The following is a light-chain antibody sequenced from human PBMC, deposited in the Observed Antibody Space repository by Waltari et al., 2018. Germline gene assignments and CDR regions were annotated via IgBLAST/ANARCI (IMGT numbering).Light chain of an antibody. Sequence: QSALTQAASVTGSPGQSITISCTGTSSNVGGYNYVPWYQQYPGKAPKLMIYDVSNRPSGVSNRFSGSKSGNTASLTISGLQAEDEADYYCSSYTSSRTRVFGGGTKLTVL. CDR1: SSNVGGYNY. CDR2: DVS. J-gene: IGLJ3*02. CDR3: SSYTSSRTRV. V-gene: IGLV2-14*01.